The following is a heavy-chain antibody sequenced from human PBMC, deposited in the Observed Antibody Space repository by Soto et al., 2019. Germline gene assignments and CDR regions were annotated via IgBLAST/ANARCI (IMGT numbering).Heavy chain of an antibody. D-gene: IGHD1-1*01. V-gene: IGHV3-66*01. J-gene: IGHJ4*02. CDR1: GFTVTNSY. CDR2: VYTSGRT. Sequence: EVLLLESGGGLVQPGGSLRLSCAASGFTVTNSYMAWVRQAPGKGLEWVSVVYTSGRTYHADSVKGRFTVSRDISTNMFFLQMNKLSAEDMATYYCARAGFERLYFDQWGRGTLVTVSS. CDR3: ARAGFERLYFDQ.